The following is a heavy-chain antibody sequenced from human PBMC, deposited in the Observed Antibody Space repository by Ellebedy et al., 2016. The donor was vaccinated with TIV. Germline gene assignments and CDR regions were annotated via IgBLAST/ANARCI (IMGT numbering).Heavy chain of an antibody. CDR2: IHPGDSDT. CDR3: ARMGPTNFFDS. D-gene: IGHD1-26*01. Sequence: GESLKISCKGSGYSFTTYWIAWVRQMPGKGLEWMGVIHPGDSDTGYSPSFQGQVTISADKSISTAYLQWSSLKASDTAMYYCARMGPTNFFDSWGRGTLVTVSS. V-gene: IGHV5-51*01. CDR1: GYSFTTYW. J-gene: IGHJ4*02.